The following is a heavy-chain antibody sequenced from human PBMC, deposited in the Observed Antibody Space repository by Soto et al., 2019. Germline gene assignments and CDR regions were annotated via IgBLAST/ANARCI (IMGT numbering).Heavy chain of an antibody. J-gene: IGHJ3*02. CDR2: NNGYNGNT. CDR1: GYTFTSYD. Sequence: QVRLVQSGAEVKMPGASVTVSCKISGYTFTSYDISWVRQAPGQGLEWMGWNNGYNGNTNHAQKCQGRVVMTTDTATTTAYMELTGLRSDDTAIYYCARDLARCIGASCVDSEIWGQGTRVIVSS. CDR3: ARDLARCIGASCVDSEI. D-gene: IGHD2-15*01. V-gene: IGHV1-18*01.